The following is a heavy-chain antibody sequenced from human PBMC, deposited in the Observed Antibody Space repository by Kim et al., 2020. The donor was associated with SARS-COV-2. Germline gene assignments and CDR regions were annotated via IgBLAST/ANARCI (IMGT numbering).Heavy chain of an antibody. CDR3: TTDYYDSSGYYYVEGDY. Sequence: GGSLRLSCAASGFTFSNAWMSWVRQAPGKGLEWVGRIKSKTDGGTTDYAAPVKGRFTISRDDSKNTLYLQMNSLKTEDTAVYYCTTDYYDSSGYYYVEGDYWGQGTLVTVSS. D-gene: IGHD3-22*01. V-gene: IGHV3-15*01. CDR1: GFTFSNAW. CDR2: IKSKTDGGTT. J-gene: IGHJ4*02.